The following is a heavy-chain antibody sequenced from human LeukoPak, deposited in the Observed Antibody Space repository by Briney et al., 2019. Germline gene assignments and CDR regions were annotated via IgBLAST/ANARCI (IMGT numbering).Heavy chain of an antibody. CDR3: ARDLSNGSVEF. CDR2: IWYDGSKR. J-gene: IGHJ4*02. D-gene: IGHD3-10*01. V-gene: IGHV3-33*01. CDR1: RFTYCIYR. Sequence: PVGSPRLSCAASRFTYCIYRMHCVPHAPGKGLEWVAGIWYDGSKRNHADNGKGRFTIYRDNSKNTLYLQINSLRDKDAAVYSCARDLSNGSVEFWGQGTLVTVSS.